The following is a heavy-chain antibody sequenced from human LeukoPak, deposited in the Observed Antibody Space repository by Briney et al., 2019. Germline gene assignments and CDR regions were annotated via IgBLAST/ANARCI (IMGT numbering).Heavy chain of an antibody. CDR1: GYTFTGYG. Sequence: ASVKVSCKASGYTFTGYGISWVRQAPGQGLEWMGWISAYNGNTNHAQKLQGRVTMTTDTSTSTAYMELRSLRSDDTAVYYCARAGTWIQLWSNYDAFDIWGQGTMVTVSS. J-gene: IGHJ3*02. D-gene: IGHD5-18*01. CDR3: ARAGTWIQLWSNYDAFDI. V-gene: IGHV1-18*01. CDR2: ISAYNGNT.